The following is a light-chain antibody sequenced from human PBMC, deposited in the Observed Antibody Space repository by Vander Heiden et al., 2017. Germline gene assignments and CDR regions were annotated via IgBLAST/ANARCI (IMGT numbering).Light chain of an antibody. CDR3: QYFDRPRLT. J-gene: IGKJ5*01. V-gene: IGKV1-33*01. CDR2: DAS. CDR1: QDIRNY. Sequence: DIQMTQSPSSLSASVGERVTITCRASQDIRNYLNWYQQQPGKAPNLLIYDASDLETGVPSRFSGSGSGTDFTFTINSLRPEDTATYYCQYFDRPRLTFGQGTRVEI.